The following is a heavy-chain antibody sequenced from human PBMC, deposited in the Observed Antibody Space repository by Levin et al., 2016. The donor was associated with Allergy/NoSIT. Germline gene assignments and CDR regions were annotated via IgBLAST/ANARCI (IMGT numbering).Heavy chain of an antibody. V-gene: IGHV4-39*01. J-gene: IGHJ3*02. D-gene: IGHD3-22*01. CDR3: ARRVGMRRGTMMWFDI. Sequence: SETLSLTCTVSGGSISSSSYYWGWIRQPPGKGLEWIGSIYYSGSTYYNPSLKSRVTISVDTSKNQFSLKLSSVTAADTAVYYCARRVGMRRGTMMWFDIWGQGTMVTVSS. CDR1: GGSISSSSYY. CDR2: IYYSGST.